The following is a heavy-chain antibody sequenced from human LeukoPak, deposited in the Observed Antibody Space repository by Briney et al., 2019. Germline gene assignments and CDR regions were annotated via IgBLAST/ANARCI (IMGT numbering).Heavy chain of an antibody. J-gene: IGHJ3*02. CDR1: GGSISSSSYY. CDR2: IYYSGST. Sequence: SGTLSLTCTVSGGSISSSSYYWGWIRQPPGKGLEWIGSIYYSGSTYYNPSLKSRVTISVDTSKNQFSLKLSSVTAADTAVYYCAKSVVPAAMFAAGNAFDIWGQGTMVTVSS. V-gene: IGHV4-39*01. CDR3: AKSVVPAAMFAAGNAFDI. D-gene: IGHD2-2*01.